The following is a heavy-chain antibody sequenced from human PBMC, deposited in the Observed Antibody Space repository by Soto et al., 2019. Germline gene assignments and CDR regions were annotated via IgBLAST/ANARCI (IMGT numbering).Heavy chain of an antibody. Sequence: QVQLQQWGAGLLKPSETLSLTCAVYGGSFSGYYWSWIRQPPGKGLEWIGEINHSGSTNYNPSLKSRVTISVDTSKNPFSRKLRSVTAADTAVYYCASRVPAAQNPCSFDYWGQGTLVTVSS. CDR2: INHSGST. J-gene: IGHJ4*02. V-gene: IGHV4-34*01. CDR3: ASRVPAAQNPCSFDY. D-gene: IGHD2-2*01. CDR1: GGSFSGYY.